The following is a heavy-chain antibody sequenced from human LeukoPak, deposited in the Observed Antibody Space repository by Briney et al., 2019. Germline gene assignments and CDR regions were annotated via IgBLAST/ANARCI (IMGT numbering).Heavy chain of an antibody. D-gene: IGHD3-10*01. V-gene: IGHV3-49*04. J-gene: IGHJ5*02. CDR3: WSTGYYGSGSHGPGRFTCFDP. Sequence: GGSLRLSCTASGFTFGDYAMSWVRQAPGKGLEWVGFIRSKAYGGTTEYAASVKGRFTISRDDSKSIAYLQMNSRKPGDTAVYYCWSTGYYGSGSHGPGRFTCFDPWGQGTLVPVSS. CDR2: IRSKAYGGTT. CDR1: GFTFGDYA.